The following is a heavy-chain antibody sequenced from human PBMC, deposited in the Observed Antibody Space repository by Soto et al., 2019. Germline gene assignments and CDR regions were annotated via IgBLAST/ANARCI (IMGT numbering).Heavy chain of an antibody. Sequence: PSETLSLTCAVYGGSFSGYYWSWIRQPPGKGLEWIGEINHSGSTNYNPSLKSRVTISVDTSKNQFSLKLSSVTAADTAVYYCARGRYGSGSYYKNWGQGTLVTV. V-gene: IGHV4-34*01. D-gene: IGHD3-10*01. CDR2: INHSGST. J-gene: IGHJ4*02. CDR3: ARGRYGSGSYYKN. CDR1: GGSFSGYY.